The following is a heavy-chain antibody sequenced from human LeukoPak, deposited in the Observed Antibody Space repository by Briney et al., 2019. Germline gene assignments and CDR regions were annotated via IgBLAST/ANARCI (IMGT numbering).Heavy chain of an antibody. J-gene: IGHJ6*02. CDR2: ISGSGGST. CDR3: AKFIGELTGTTADYYYYGMDV. V-gene: IGHV3-23*01. D-gene: IGHD1-20*01. Sequence: GGSLRLSCAASGFTFSSYAMSWVRQAPGKGLEWVSAISGSGGSTYYADSVKGRFTISRDNSKNTLYLQMNSLRAEDTAVYYCAKFIGELTGTTADYYYYGMDVWGQGTTVTVSS. CDR1: GFTFSSYA.